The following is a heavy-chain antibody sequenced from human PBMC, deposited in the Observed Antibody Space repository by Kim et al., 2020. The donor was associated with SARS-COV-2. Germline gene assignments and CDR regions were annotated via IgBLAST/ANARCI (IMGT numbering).Heavy chain of an antibody. Sequence: GGSLRLSCAASGYTFSSYSVNWDRQAPGKGLEWVAYIHSAGTTIYYADSVKGRVTISRDNAKNSVYLQMNSLTDEDTAMYYCARNERGLVMFDFWGQGALVTVSS. V-gene: IGHV3-48*02. J-gene: IGHJ4*02. CDR3: ARNERGLVMFDF. CDR2: IHSAGTTI. CDR1: GYTFSSYS. D-gene: IGHD6-19*01.